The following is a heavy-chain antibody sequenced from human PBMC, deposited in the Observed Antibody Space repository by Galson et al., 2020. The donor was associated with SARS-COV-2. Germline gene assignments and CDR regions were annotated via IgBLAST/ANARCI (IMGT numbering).Heavy chain of an antibody. CDR3: ARGVQYRYYGMDV. D-gene: IGHD2-2*02. CDR1: GGSFSGYY. Sequence: ETSETLSLTCAVYGGSFSGYYWSWIRQPPGKGLEWIGEINHSGSTNYNPSLKSRVTISVDTSKNQFSLKVSSVTAADTAVYYCARGVQYRYYGMDVWGQGTTVTVSS. CDR2: INHSGST. J-gene: IGHJ6*02. V-gene: IGHV4-34*01.